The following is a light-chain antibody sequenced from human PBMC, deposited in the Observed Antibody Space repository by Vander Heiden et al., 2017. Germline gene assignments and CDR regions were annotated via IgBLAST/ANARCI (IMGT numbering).Light chain of an antibody. V-gene: IGKV1-39*01. CDR3: QQCYSTPHT. J-gene: IGKJ4*01. CDR2: AAS. CDR1: QSISSY. Sequence: DIQMTQSPSSLSASVGDRVTITCRASQSISSYLNWYQQKPGKAPELLIYAASSLQSGVPSRFSGSGSGTDFTLTISSLQPEDFATYYCQQCYSTPHTFGGGTKLEIK.